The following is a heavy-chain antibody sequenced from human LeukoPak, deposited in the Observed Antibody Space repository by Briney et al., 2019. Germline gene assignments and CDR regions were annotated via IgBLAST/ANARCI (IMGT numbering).Heavy chain of an antibody. V-gene: IGHV4-59*08. J-gene: IGHJ4*02. CDR2: IYYSGST. CDR1: GGSISSYY. CDR3: ARGLYYYDSSGYYIFDY. Sequence: SETLSLTCTVSGGSISSYYWSWIRQPPGKGLEWIGYIYYSGSTNYNPSLKSRVTISVDTSKNQFSLKLSSVTAADTAVYYCARGLYYYDSSGYYIFDYWGQGTQVTVSS. D-gene: IGHD3-22*01.